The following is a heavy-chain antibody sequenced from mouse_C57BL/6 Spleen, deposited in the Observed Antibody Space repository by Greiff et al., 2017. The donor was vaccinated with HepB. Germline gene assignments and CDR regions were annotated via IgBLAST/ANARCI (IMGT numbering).Heavy chain of an antibody. V-gene: IGHV1-63*01. D-gene: IGHD3-1*01. J-gene: IGHJ4*01. Sequence: VQLQQSGAELVRPGTSVKMSCKASGYTFTNYWIGWAKQRPGHGLEWIGDIYPGGGYTNYNEKFKGKATLTADKSSSTAYMQFSSLTSEDSAIYYCARRGLRGDYYAMDYWGQGTSVTVSS. CDR3: ARRGLRGDYYAMDY. CDR1: GYTFTNYW. CDR2: IYPGGGYT.